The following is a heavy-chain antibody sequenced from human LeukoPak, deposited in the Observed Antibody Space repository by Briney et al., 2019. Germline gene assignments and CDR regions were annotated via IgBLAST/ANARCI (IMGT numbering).Heavy chain of an antibody. D-gene: IGHD2-15*01. Sequence: GSLRLSCAASGFTFDDYGMSWVRQAPGKGLEWVSGINWNGGSTGYADSVKGRFTISRDNAKNSLYLQMNSLRAEDTALYYCARGFHCSGGSCSPATYFDYWGQGTLVTVSS. CDR1: GFTFDDYG. CDR3: ARGFHCSGGSCSPATYFDY. J-gene: IGHJ4*02. CDR2: INWNGGST. V-gene: IGHV3-20*04.